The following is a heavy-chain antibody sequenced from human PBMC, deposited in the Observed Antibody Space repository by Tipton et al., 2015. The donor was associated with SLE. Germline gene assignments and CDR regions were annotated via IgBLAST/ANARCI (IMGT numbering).Heavy chain of an antibody. V-gene: IGHV4-34*01. D-gene: IGHD3-3*01. CDR1: GGSFSGYY. Sequence: TLSLTCAVYGGSFSGYYWSWIRQPPGKGLKWIGEINHSGSTNYNPSLKSRVTISVDTSKNQFSLKLSSVTAADTAVYYCARGGAVLRFLEWLTIGDYWGQGTLVTVSS. J-gene: IGHJ4*02. CDR2: INHSGST. CDR3: ARGGAVLRFLEWLTIGDY.